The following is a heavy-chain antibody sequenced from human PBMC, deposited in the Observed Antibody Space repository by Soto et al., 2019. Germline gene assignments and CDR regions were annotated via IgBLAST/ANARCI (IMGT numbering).Heavy chain of an antibody. CDR1: GDSVSSNSAA. J-gene: IGHJ4*02. CDR3: ARASYSSGSYGGYYFDY. D-gene: IGHD6-19*01. CDR2: TYYRSKWYN. Sequence: SQTLSLTCAISGDSVSSNSAAWNWIRQSPSRGLEWLGRTYYRSKWYNDYAVSVKSRITINPDTSKNQFSLQLNSVTPEDTAVYYCARASYSSGSYGGYYFDYWGQGTLVTVSS. V-gene: IGHV6-1*01.